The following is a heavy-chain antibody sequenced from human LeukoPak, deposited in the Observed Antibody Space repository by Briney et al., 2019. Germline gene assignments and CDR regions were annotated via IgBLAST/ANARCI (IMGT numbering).Heavy chain of an antibody. V-gene: IGHV3-21*01. CDR3: ARAPLGESDY. Sequence: GGSLRLSCAASGLTFSSYTMNWVRQAPGKGLEWVSSISSGSTYIYYADSVKGRFTISRDNARSSLFLQMNSLRADDAAVYYCARAPLGESDYWGQGALVTVSS. J-gene: IGHJ4*02. CDR1: GLTFSSYT. CDR2: ISSGSTYI. D-gene: IGHD3-10*01.